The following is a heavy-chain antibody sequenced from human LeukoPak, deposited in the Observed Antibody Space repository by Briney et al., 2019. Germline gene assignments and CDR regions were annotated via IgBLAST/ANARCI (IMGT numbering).Heavy chain of an antibody. Sequence: ASVKVSCKASGYTFTGYYMHWVRQAPGQGLEWMGWIKPNSGGTNYAQKFQGRVTMTRDTSISTAYMELSRLRSDDTAVYYCARGKRVYDILTGYYSSSYWFDPWGQGTLVTVSS. J-gene: IGHJ5*02. CDR1: GYTFTGYY. CDR3: ARGKRVYDILTGYYSSSYWFDP. CDR2: IKPNSGGT. V-gene: IGHV1-2*02. D-gene: IGHD3-9*01.